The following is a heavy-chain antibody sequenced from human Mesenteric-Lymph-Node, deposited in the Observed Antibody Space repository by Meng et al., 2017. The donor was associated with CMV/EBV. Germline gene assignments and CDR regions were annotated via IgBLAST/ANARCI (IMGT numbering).Heavy chain of an antibody. CDR2: FYYSGST. CDR3: ARLPDDGWFDP. Sequence: ESLKISCAASGFTFSDCYMSWIRQAPGKGLEWIGTFYYSGSTYYNPSLKSRVSISEDMSKNQFSLKVKSVTAADTGVYYCARLPDDGWFDPWGQGTLVTVSS. D-gene: IGHD1-14*01. CDR1: GFTFSDCY. J-gene: IGHJ5*02. V-gene: IGHV4-59*05.